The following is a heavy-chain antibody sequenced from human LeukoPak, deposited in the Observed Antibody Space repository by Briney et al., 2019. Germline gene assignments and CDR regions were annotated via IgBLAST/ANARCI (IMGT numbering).Heavy chain of an antibody. CDR2: IYHSGST. Sequence: SETLSLTCTVSGYSISSGYYWGWIRQPPRKGLEWIGSIYHSGSTYYNPSLKSRVTISVDTSKNQFSLKLSSVTAADTAVYYCASYCSSTSCFASDAFDIWGQGTMVTVSS. J-gene: IGHJ3*02. CDR3: ASYCSSTSCFASDAFDI. CDR1: GYSISSGYY. V-gene: IGHV4-38-2*02. D-gene: IGHD2-2*01.